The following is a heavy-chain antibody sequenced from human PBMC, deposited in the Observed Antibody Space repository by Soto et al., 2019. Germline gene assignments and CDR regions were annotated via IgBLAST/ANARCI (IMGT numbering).Heavy chain of an antibody. CDR3: ARDPIQYRASYYYYYGMDV. CDR1: GGTFSSYA. CDR2: IIPIFGTA. V-gene: IGHV1-69*01. D-gene: IGHD4-4*01. J-gene: IGHJ6*02. Sequence: QVQLVQSGAEVKKPGSSVKVSCKASGGTFSSYAISWVRQAPGQGLEWMGGIIPIFGTANYAQKFQGRVTITADESTSTAYMELSSLRSEDTAVYYCARDPIQYRASYYYYYGMDVWGQGTTVTVSS.